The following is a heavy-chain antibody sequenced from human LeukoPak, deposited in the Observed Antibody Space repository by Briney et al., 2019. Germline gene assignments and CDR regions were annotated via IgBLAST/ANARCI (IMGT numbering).Heavy chain of an antibody. Sequence: ASVKVSCKASGYTFTGYYMHWVRQAPGQGLEWMGWINPNSGGTNYAQKFQGRVTMTRDTSISTAYMELSRLRSDDTAVYYCARPKRITMVRGVLFDPWGQGTLVTVSS. D-gene: IGHD3-10*01. CDR3: ARPKRITMVRGVLFDP. J-gene: IGHJ5*02. CDR1: GYTFTGYY. CDR2: INPNSGGT. V-gene: IGHV1-2*02.